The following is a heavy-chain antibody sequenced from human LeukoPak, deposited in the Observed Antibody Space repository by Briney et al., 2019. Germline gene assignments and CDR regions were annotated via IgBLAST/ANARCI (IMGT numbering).Heavy chain of an antibody. CDR1: GGSISSYY. Sequence: SETLSLTCIVSGGSISSYYWSWIRQPPGKGLEWIGYSYDRGNTNYNPSLKSRVTISVDTSKSQVSLNLRSVTAADTAVYYCARDLGGTGAGYNWFDPWGQGTLVTVSS. CDR2: SYDRGNT. D-gene: IGHD7-27*01. J-gene: IGHJ5*02. V-gene: IGHV4-59*12. CDR3: ARDLGGTGAGYNWFDP.